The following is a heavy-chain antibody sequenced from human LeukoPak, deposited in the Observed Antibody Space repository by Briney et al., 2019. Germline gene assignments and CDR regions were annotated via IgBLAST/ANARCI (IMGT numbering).Heavy chain of an antibody. CDR3: GRHRSGSGTYFIDY. V-gene: IGHV3-7*01. D-gene: IGHD3-10*01. J-gene: IGHJ4*02. CDR2: MKKDGSET. Sequence: PGGSLRLSCTASGFTFGDYAMIWVRQAPGKGLQWVANMKKDGSETKYVESVKGRFTISRDNAKNSLYLQMNSLRAEDTAVYYCGRHRSGSGTYFIDYWGQGTLVSVSS. CDR1: GFTFGDYA.